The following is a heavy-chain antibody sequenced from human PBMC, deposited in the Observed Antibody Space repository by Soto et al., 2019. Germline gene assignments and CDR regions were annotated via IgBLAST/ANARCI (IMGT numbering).Heavy chain of an antibody. CDR2: IIPIFGTA. V-gene: IGHV1-69*01. D-gene: IGHD3-22*01. Sequence: QVQLVQSGAEVKKPWSSVKVSCKASGGTFSSYAISWVRQAPGQGLEWMGGIIPIFGTANYAQKFQGRVTITADECTSKAYMELSRVRSDDTVVYYCASSYLTYYYDSSGPHFDYWGQGPLVTVSS. CDR3: ASSYLTYYYDSSGPHFDY. CDR1: GGTFSSYA. J-gene: IGHJ4*02.